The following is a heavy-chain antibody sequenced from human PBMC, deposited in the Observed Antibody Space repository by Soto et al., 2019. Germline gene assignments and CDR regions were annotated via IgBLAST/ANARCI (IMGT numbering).Heavy chain of an antibody. CDR1: GGSISSGGYY. V-gene: IGHV4-31*03. Sequence: SETLSLTCTVSGGSISSGGYYWSWIRQHPGKGLEWIGYIYYSGSTYYNPSLKSRVTISVDTSKNQFSLKLSSVTAADTAVYYCARDPDYGGNEGYWGQGTLVTVSS. J-gene: IGHJ4*02. D-gene: IGHD4-17*01. CDR2: IYYSGST. CDR3: ARDPDYGGNEGY.